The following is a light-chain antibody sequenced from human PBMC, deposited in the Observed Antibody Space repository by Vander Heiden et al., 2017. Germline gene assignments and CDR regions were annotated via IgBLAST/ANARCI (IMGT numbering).Light chain of an antibody. CDR3: QLYNDYSWT. Sequence: DIQMTQSPSTLSASVGDRVTITCRASQSISTWLAWYQQKPGKAPKLLIYKASSLESGVPSRFSGSGSGTEFTLTISSLQPDDVATYYCQLYNDYSWTFGQGTKVEIK. CDR1: QSISTW. CDR2: KAS. V-gene: IGKV1-5*03. J-gene: IGKJ1*01.